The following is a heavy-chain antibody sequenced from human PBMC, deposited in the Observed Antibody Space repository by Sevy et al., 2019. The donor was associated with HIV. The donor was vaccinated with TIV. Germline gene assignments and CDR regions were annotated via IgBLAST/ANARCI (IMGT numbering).Heavy chain of an antibody. Sequence: VKVSCKASGYSFTSYGISWVRQAPGQGLEWMGWISTLNVNTNNAQKFQGRVTMTTDTSTSTAYMELRSLRSDDTAVYYCARDDCSSLSCHGSLLYWGQGTLVTVSS. CDR2: ISTLNVNT. V-gene: IGHV1-18*01. CDR3: ARDDCSSLSCHGSLLY. D-gene: IGHD2-2*01. J-gene: IGHJ4*02. CDR1: GYSFTSYG.